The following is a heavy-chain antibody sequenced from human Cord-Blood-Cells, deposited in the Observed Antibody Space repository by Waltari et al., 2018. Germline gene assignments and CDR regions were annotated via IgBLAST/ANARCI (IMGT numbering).Heavy chain of an antibody. Sequence: QVQLVQSGAEVKKPGSSVKVSCKASGGTFSSYAISWVRQAPGQGLEWMGRNSPNLGIANYAQKFQGRVTITADKSTSTAYMELSSLRSEDTAVYYCARGRQLERHFQHWGQGTLVTVSS. CDR1: GGTFSSYA. V-gene: IGHV1-69*09. CDR2: NSPNLGIA. CDR3: ARGRQLERHFQH. J-gene: IGHJ1*01. D-gene: IGHD1-1*01.